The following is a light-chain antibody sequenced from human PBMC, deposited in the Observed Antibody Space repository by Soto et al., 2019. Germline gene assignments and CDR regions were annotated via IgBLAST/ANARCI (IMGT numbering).Light chain of an antibody. CDR2: YVD. CDR3: CSYAGSYTFV. J-gene: IGLJ1*01. Sequence: QSALAQPASVSGSPGQSITISCTGTSRDVGAYDYVSWYLQYPDKAPQLLIYYVDHRPSGVSSRFSGSKSGNTASLTISGLQAEDEGDYYCCSYAGSYTFVFGIGTKVTVL. V-gene: IGLV2-14*03. CDR1: SRDVGAYDY.